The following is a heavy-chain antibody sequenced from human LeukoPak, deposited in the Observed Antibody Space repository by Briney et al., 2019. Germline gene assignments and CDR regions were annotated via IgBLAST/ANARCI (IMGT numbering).Heavy chain of an antibody. Sequence: VGSLTLSCAASLFTFSSYNMNSGRQAPGKGLEWVSSISSSSSYIYYADSVKGRLTISRDNAKNSLYLQMNSLRAEDTAVYYCARAGDSGNLTWGQGTLVTVSS. D-gene: IGHD6-13*01. CDR2: ISSSSSYI. J-gene: IGHJ5*02. CDR1: LFTFSSYN. V-gene: IGHV3-21*04. CDR3: ARAGDSGNLT.